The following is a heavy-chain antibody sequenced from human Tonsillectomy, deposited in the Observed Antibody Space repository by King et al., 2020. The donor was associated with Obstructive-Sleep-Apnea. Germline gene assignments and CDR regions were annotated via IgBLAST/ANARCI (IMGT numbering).Heavy chain of an antibody. CDR3: AREFSRGYYSNWFDP. Sequence: VQLQESGPGLVKPSQTLSLTCTVSGGSISSGDYYWGWIRQPPGKGLEWIGYIYYSGSTYYHPSLKRRVTISVDTSKNQFSLKLSSVTAADTPVYYCAREFSRGYYSNWFDPWGQGTLVTVTS. D-gene: IGHD3-22*01. J-gene: IGHJ5*02. CDR2: IYYSGST. CDR1: GGSISSGDYY. V-gene: IGHV4-30-4*01.